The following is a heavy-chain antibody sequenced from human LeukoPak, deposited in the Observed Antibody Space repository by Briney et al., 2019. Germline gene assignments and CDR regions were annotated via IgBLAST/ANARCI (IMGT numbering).Heavy chain of an antibody. V-gene: IGHV7-4-1*02. Sequence: ASVTVSCTASGYTFTSYAMNWVRQAPGQGLEWMGWINTNTGNPTSAQGFTGRFVFSLDTSVSTAYLQISSLKAEDTAVYYCARDGGSSYYYHDYWGQGTLVTVSS. CDR2: INTNTGNP. CDR3: ARDGGSSYYYHDY. D-gene: IGHD3-22*01. J-gene: IGHJ4*02. CDR1: GYTFTSYA.